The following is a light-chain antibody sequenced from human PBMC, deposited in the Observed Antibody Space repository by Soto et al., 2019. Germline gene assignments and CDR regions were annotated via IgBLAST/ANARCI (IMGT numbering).Light chain of an antibody. CDR2: GAS. J-gene: IGKJ1*01. CDR3: QQYNNWPRT. Sequence: TQSPATLSVSPGERATLSXXASQSVSSNLAWYQQKPAQAPRLLTYGASTRATGIPARFSGSGSGTEFTLTISSLQSEDFAVYYCQQYNNWPRTFGQGTKVEIK. V-gene: IGKV3-15*01. CDR1: QSVSSN.